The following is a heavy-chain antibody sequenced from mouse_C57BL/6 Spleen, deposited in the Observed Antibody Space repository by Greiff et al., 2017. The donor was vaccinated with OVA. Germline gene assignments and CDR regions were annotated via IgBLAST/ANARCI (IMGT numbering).Heavy chain of an antibody. J-gene: IGHJ4*01. CDR3: ARSYGSSLMDY. V-gene: IGHV1-69*01. D-gene: IGHD1-1*01. CDR2: IDPSDSYT. Sequence: VQLQQPGAEPVMPGASVKLSCKASGYTFTSYWMHWVKQRPGQGLEWIGEIDPSDSYTNYNQKFKGKSTLTVDKSSSTAYMQLSSLTSEDSAVYYCARSYGSSLMDYWGQGTSVTVSS. CDR1: GYTFTSYW.